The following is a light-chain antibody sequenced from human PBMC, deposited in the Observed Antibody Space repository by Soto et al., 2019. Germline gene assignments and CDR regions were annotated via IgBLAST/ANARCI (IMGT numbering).Light chain of an antibody. CDR3: QQYNNWLT. CDR2: GAS. Sequence: EIVMTQSPAILSVSPGERATLSCRASQSVSSNLAWYQQKPGQAPRLLIYGASTRATGIPARFSGSGSGTEFTLTISSLQSEDFAVYYCQQYNNWLTFGGGTKWIS. J-gene: IGKJ4*01. CDR1: QSVSSN. V-gene: IGKV3-15*01.